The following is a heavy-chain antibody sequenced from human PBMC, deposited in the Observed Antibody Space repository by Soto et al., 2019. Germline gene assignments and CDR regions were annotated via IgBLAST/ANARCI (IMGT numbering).Heavy chain of an antibody. D-gene: IGHD3-3*01. Sequence: QVQLVESGGGVVQPLRSLRLSCAASGFTFSSYGMHWVRQAPGKGLEWVAVISYDGSNKYYADSVKGRFTISRDNSKNTLYLQMNSLRAEDTAVYYCAKSIGLLEWFQDAFDIWGQGTMVTVSS. V-gene: IGHV3-30*18. CDR1: GFTFSSYG. CDR3: AKSIGLLEWFQDAFDI. CDR2: ISYDGSNK. J-gene: IGHJ3*02.